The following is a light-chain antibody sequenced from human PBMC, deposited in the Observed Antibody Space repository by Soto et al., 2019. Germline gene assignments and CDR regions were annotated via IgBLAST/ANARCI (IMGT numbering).Light chain of an antibody. CDR2: NDD. J-gene: IGLJ1*01. V-gene: IGLV3-21*02. CDR3: QVWHRRSDHYV. CDR1: DIGNIN. Sequence: SYHVTQPPSVSVAPGQTATITCGGDDIGNINVHWYQQRPGQAPILVVYNDDDRPSGIPARFSGSNSGNTATLTISRVEAGDEADYYCQVWHRRSDHYVFGTGTKVTV.